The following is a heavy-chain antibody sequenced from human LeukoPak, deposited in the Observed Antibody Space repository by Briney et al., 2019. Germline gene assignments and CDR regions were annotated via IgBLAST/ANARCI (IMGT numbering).Heavy chain of an antibody. Sequence: GGSPRLSCAASGFTFSSYSMNWVRQAPGKGLEWVSSISSSSSYIYYADSVKGRFTISRDNAKNSLYLQMNSLRAEDTAVYYCARAEFKWELRGSFDYWGQGTLVTVSS. CDR1: GFTFSSYS. J-gene: IGHJ4*02. CDR3: ARAEFKWELRGSFDY. V-gene: IGHV3-21*01. D-gene: IGHD1-26*01. CDR2: ISSSSSYI.